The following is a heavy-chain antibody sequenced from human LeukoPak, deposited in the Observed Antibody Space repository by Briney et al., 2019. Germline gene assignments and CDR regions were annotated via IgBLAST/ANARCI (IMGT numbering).Heavy chain of an antibody. CDR1: GFTFTGSY. CDR2: INPHRGGT. CDR3: GREGNELLSINFDC. Sequence: ASVKLSCTASGFTFTGSYINWVRQAPGQGLEWRGYINPHRGGTNSPQKFQGRVTMTTDTSTSAAYIELSSLISDDTAMFYCGREGNELLSINFDCGGEGTLAAVSA. V-gene: IGHV1-2*02. D-gene: IGHD2-2*01. J-gene: IGHJ4*02.